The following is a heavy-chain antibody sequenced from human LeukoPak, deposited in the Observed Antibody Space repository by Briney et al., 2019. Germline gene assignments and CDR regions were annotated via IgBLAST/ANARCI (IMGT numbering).Heavy chain of an antibody. J-gene: IGHJ4*02. CDR2: ISSSSSYI. V-gene: IGHV3-21*01. Sequence: GGSLRLSCAASGFTFSSYRMNWVRQAPGKGLEWVSSISSSSSYIYYADSVKGRFTISRDNAKNSLYLQMNSLRAEDTAVYYCASTYSGSYYGNFDYWGQGTLVTVSS. CDR1: GFTFSSYR. CDR3: ASTYSGSYYGNFDY. D-gene: IGHD1-26*01.